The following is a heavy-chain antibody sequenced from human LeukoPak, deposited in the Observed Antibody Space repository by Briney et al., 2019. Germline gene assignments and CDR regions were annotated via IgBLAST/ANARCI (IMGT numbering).Heavy chain of an antibody. CDR3: AREGQQLVGVGIDY. D-gene: IGHD6-13*01. Sequence: SETLSLTCTVSGGSISNYYCNWIRQPPGKGLEWIGYILSSGSTHHNPSLTSRISLSVDTSKNQFSLKLSSVTAADTAVYYCAREGQQLVGVGIDYWGQGTLVTVSS. CDR1: GGSISNYY. J-gene: IGHJ4*02. CDR2: ILSSGST. V-gene: IGHV4-4*09.